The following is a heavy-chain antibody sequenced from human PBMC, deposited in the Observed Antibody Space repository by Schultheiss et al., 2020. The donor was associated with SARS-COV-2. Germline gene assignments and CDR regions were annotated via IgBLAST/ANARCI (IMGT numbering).Heavy chain of an antibody. J-gene: IGHJ6*02. CDR1: GFTFSSYA. V-gene: IGHV3-23*01. CDR2: ISGSGGST. D-gene: IGHD6-19*01. CDR3: ARGKYSSGWDYYYGMDV. Sequence: GGSLRLSCAASGFTFSSYAMSWVRQAPGKGLEWVSAISGSGGSTYYADSVKGRFTISRDNSKNTLYLQMNSLRAEDTAVYYCARGKYSSGWDYYYGMDVWGQGTTVTVSS.